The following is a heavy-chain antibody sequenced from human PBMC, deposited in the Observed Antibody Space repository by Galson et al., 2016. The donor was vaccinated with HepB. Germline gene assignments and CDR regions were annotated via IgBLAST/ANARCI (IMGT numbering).Heavy chain of an antibody. CDR3: ARDVVIVLPTATALSYYYYMDV. J-gene: IGHJ6*03. D-gene: IGHD2/OR15-2a*01. CDR2: IYYSGST. Sequence: TLSLTCNVSGGSISVGHHYWSWIRQHPGKGLEWIGYIYYSGSTYYNPSLKSRLTISVDTSKNQFSLKLLSVTAADTAVYYCARDVVIVLPTATALSYYYYMDVWGKGTTVTVSS. V-gene: IGHV4-31*03. CDR1: GGSISVGHHY.